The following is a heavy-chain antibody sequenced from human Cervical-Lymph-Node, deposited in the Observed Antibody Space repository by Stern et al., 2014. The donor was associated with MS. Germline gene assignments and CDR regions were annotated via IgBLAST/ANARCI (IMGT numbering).Heavy chain of an antibody. CDR2: IRPRARSYTT. Sequence: VQLVQSGGGLVQPGGSLRLSCIASGFTFTDYYMDWVRQAPGSGLEWIARIRPRARSYTTEYAASVKGRFTISRDDSKNSLYLQMNSLKTDDTALYYCVRGRNSFDYWGQGALVTVSS. J-gene: IGHJ4*02. CDR1: GFTFTDYY. V-gene: IGHV3-72*01. CDR3: VRGRNSFDY.